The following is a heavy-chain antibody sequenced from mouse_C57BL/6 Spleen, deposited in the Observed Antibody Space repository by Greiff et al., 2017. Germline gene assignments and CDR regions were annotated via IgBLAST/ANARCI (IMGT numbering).Heavy chain of an antibody. CDR3: ARRGTTVDYFDY. CDR1: GFTFSSYG. Sequence: EVKLVESGGDLVKPGGSLKLSCAASGFTFSSYGMSWVRQTPDKRLEWVATISSGSSYTYYPDSVKGRFTISRDNAKNTLYLQMSSLKSEDTAMYYCARRGTTVDYFDYWGQGTTLTVSS. D-gene: IGHD1-1*01. V-gene: IGHV5-6*02. CDR2: ISSGSSYT. J-gene: IGHJ2*01.